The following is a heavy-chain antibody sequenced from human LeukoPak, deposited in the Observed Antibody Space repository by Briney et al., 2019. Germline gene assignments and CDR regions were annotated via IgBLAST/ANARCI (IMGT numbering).Heavy chain of an antibody. D-gene: IGHD7-27*01. J-gene: IGHJ4*02. Sequence: GGSLRLSCAASGFTFSSYSMNWVRQASGKGLEWVSSISSSSSYIYYADSVEGRFTISRDNDENRLYLQKKSLIGEDTAVYLFARGQLGIGSYWGQATLVT. V-gene: IGHV3-21*01. CDR2: ISSSSSYI. CDR3: ARGQLGIGSY. CDR1: GFTFSSYS.